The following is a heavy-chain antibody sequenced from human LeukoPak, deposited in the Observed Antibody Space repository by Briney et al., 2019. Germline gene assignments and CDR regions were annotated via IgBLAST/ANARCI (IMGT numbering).Heavy chain of an antibody. CDR1: GYSFTTYG. D-gene: IGHD3-10*01. CDR2: IYPGDSDT. Sequence: GESLKISCKGSGYSFTTYGIGWVRQMPGKGLEWMGTIYPGDSDTRYSPSFQGQVTILVDKSISTAYLQWSTLKASDTAMYYCARTMVRGVIASGFDFWGQGTLVTVSS. V-gene: IGHV5-51*01. J-gene: IGHJ4*02. CDR3: ARTMVRGVIASGFDF.